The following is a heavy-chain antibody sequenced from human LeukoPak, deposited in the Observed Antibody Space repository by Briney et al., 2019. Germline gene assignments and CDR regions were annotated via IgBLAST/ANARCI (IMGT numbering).Heavy chain of an antibody. CDR3: ARDRRQRDYFDF. V-gene: IGHV4-39*07. CDR1: GGSINMRNYY. D-gene: IGHD1-1*01. Sequence: SETLSLTCTVSGGSINMRNYYWAWIRQPPGRQLEWIGSVYSSGSLYYNPSLKSRVTILVDTSKNQFSLKLNSVTAADTAVYYCARDRRQRDYFDFWGQGARVSVSS. J-gene: IGHJ4*02. CDR2: VYSSGSL.